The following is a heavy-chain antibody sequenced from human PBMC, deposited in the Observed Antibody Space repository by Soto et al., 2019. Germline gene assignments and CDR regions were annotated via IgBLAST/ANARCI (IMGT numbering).Heavy chain of an antibody. CDR1: GYTFTSYA. CDR3: ATDPGYIYGYN. J-gene: IGHJ4*02. CDR2: INADNGNT. Sequence: ASVKVSCKASGYTFTSYAMHWVRQAPGQRLEWMGWINADNGNTKYSQKFQGRVTITRDTSASTAYMELSSLRSEDTAVYYCATDPGYIYGYNWGQGTLVTVS. D-gene: IGHD5-18*01. V-gene: IGHV1-3*01.